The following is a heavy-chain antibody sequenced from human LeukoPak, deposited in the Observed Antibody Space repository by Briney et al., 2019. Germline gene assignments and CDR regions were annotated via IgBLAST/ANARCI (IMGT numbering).Heavy chain of an antibody. CDR3: ARDGFYYHYYMDV. V-gene: IGHV4-39*07. D-gene: IGHD1-14*01. CDR2: ISYSGAT. Sequence: SETLSLTCTLSGGTVSSSTYFWGWIRQPPGRGLEWIGSISYSGATYYNPSLKSRISMSVHTSKNQFSPKLSSVTAADTALYYCARDGFYYHYYMDVWGEGTTVTVSS. J-gene: IGHJ6*03. CDR1: GGTVSSSTYF.